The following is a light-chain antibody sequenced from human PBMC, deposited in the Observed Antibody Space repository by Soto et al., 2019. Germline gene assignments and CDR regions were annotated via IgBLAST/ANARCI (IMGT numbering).Light chain of an antibody. J-gene: IGKJ5*01. CDR1: QSVYSY. V-gene: IGKV3-11*01. CDR2: DAS. CDR3: QQRSNWPIT. Sequence: EIVLTQSPATLSLSPGERATLSCRASQSVYSYLAWYQQKPVQAPRLLIYDASNRATGIPARFRGSGSGTDCTLTISGIEPEDFAVYYCQQRSNWPITFGQGTRLEIK.